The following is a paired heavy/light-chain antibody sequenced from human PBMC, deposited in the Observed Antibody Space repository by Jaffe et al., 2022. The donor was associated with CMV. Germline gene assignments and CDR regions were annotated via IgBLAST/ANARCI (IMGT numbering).Heavy chain of an antibody. CDR3: ARDPFDTEGFNFPAY. CDR1: GYTFTSYH. J-gene: IGHJ4*02. D-gene: IGHD3-9*01. CDR2: IDPTSGTT. V-gene: IGHV1-46*01. Sequence: QVHLVQSGAEVKEPGASVTVSCKASGYTFTSYHMHWVRQAPGQGPEWMGVIDPTSGTTTYAQEFQGRVTVTRDTSTSTVYLDVHSLTPEDTARYFCARDPFDTEGFNFPAYWGQGTLVTVPS.
Light chain of an antibody. J-gene: IGKJ4*01. CDR2: WAS. CDR1: RTVLYNRNNKNY. Sequence: DIVMTQSPDSLAVSVGERATIHCRSSRTVLYNRNNKNYLSWYQQKPGQPPKLLIYWASTRESGVPDRFSGSGSGTDFTLTISSLQAEDVAVYYCQQYYSTPITFGGGTKVQIK. CDR3: QQYYSTPIT. V-gene: IGKV4-1*01.